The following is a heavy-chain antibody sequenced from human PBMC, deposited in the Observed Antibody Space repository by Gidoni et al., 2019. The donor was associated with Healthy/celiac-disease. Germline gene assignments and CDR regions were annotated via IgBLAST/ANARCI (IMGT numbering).Heavy chain of an antibody. V-gene: IGHV4-4*02. CDR2: IYHSGST. J-gene: IGHJ4*02. D-gene: IGHD3-16*02. CDR1: GGSISRRNR. CDR3: ARVLVWGSYRYSYFDY. Sequence: QVQLQESGPGLVKPSWTLSLTCAASGGSISRRNRWSWARQPPGKGLEWIGDIYHSGSTNYNPSLKSRVTISVDKSKNQFSLKLSSVTAADTAVYYCARVLVWGSYRYSYFDYWGQGTLVTVSS.